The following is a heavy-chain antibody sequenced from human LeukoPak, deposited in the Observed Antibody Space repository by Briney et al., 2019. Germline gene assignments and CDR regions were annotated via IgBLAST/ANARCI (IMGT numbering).Heavy chain of an antibody. J-gene: IGHJ4*02. CDR1: GYTLTELS. CDR3: ATDREPSSGWPFDY. Sequence: ASVKVSCKVSGYTLTELSMHWVRQAPGKGPEWMGGFDPEDGETIYAQKFQGRVTMTEDTSTDTAYMELSSLRSEDTAVYYCATDREPSSGWPFDYWGQGTLVTVSS. D-gene: IGHD6-19*01. CDR2: FDPEDGET. V-gene: IGHV1-24*01.